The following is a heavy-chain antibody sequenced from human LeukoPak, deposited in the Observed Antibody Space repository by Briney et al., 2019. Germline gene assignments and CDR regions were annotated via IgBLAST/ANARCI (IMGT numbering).Heavy chain of an antibody. CDR3: TSWGDTAAEYFQR. J-gene: IGHJ1*01. CDR2: INKDGGEK. Sequence: GGSLRVSCAVSGFTFSSYWMIWVRQAPGKGQEWVANINKDGGEKYYVDSVKGRFTISRDNAQNSMYLQMNSLRVEDTAVYYCTSWGDTAAEYFQRWGQGTLVTVSS. D-gene: IGHD2-21*02. CDR1: GFTFSSYW. V-gene: IGHV3-7*01.